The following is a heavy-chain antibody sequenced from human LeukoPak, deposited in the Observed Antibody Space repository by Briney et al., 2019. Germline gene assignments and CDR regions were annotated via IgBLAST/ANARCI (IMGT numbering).Heavy chain of an antibody. V-gene: IGHV4-4*07. Sequence: SETLSLTCTVSGGSIRNYYWNWIRQSAGKGLELIGRIHISGSTNSNPSLKSRVTMSVDTSKNQFSLRLSSVTAADTAVYYCARQEYFYDRSGYYPDYWGQGTLVTVSS. D-gene: IGHD3-22*01. CDR3: ARQEYFYDRSGYYPDY. CDR1: GGSIRNYY. CDR2: IHISGST. J-gene: IGHJ4*02.